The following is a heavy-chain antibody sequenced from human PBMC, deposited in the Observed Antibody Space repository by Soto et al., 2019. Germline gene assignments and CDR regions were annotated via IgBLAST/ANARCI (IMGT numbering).Heavy chain of an antibody. J-gene: IGHJ4*01. V-gene: IGHV3-23*01. CDR3: VRKSTGTRTFDS. CDR1: GFTFNSYS. Sequence: PVVSLILSCSASGFTFNSYSMNWFRQAPGKGLAWVSAIGTDGNTYYANSVKGRFTISRDNSRTTLYLQMNSLRVEDTALYYCVRKSTGTRTFDSWGQGPLVTXS. CDR2: IGTDGNT.